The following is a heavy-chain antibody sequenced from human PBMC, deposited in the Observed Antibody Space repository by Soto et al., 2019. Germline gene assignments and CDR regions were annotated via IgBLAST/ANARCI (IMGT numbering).Heavy chain of an antibody. J-gene: IGHJ6*02. CDR3: ARTYGDYIFGMDV. V-gene: IGHV2-26*01. Sequence: SGPTLVNPTETLTLTCTVSGFSLSNARMGVSWIRQPPGKALEWLAHIFSNDEKSYSTSLKSRLTISKDTSKSQVVLTMTNMDPVDTATYYRARTYGDYIFGMDVWGQGTTVTVSS. CDR1: GFSLSNARMG. D-gene: IGHD4-17*01. CDR2: IFSNDEK.